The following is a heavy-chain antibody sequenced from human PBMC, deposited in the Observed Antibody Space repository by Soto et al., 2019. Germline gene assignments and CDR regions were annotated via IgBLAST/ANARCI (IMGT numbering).Heavy chain of an antibody. CDR3: ARVKLYSSGWYRYYYGMDV. V-gene: IGHV1-18*01. Sequence: ASVKVSCKASGYTFPSYGISWVRQAPGQGLEWMGWISAYNGNTNYAQKLQGRVTMTTDTSTSTAYMELRSLRSDDTAVYYCARVKLYSSGWYRYYYGMDVWGQGTTVTVSS. CDR1: GYTFPSYG. CDR2: ISAYNGNT. J-gene: IGHJ6*02. D-gene: IGHD6-19*01.